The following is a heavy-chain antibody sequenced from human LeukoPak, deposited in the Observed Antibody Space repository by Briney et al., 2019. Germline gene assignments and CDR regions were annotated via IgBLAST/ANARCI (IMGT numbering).Heavy chain of an antibody. CDR2: IYHGGST. CDR1: GGSISSGQW. J-gene: IGHJ1*01. Sequence: SETLSLTCTISGGSISSGQWWTWVLQSPARGLEWIVEIYHGGSTNYNPSLKSRVTISVDKSRNQFSLRLNSVTAADTAVYYCASRTGWYRIDQWGQGTLVTVSS. CDR3: ASRTGWYRIDQ. V-gene: IGHV4-4*02. D-gene: IGHD6-19*01.